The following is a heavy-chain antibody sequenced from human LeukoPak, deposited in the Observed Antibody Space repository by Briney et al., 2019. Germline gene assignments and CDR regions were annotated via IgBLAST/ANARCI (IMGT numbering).Heavy chain of an antibody. Sequence: SETLSLTCTVSGGSISSSSHYWGWIRQPPGKALAWIGSIYYSGSTYYNPSLKSRVTISVDTSKNQFSLKLSSVTAADTAVYYCARDLSTYYYGSGSANWFDPWGQGTLVTVSS. CDR2: IYYSGST. J-gene: IGHJ5*02. CDR1: GGSISSSSHY. CDR3: ARDLSTYYYGSGSANWFDP. V-gene: IGHV4-39*07. D-gene: IGHD3-10*01.